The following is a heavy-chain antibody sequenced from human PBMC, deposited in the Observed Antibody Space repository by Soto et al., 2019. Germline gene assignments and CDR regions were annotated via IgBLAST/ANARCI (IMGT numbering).Heavy chain of an antibody. J-gene: IGHJ4*02. D-gene: IGHD3-10*01. CDR3: ARGGAVLLWFGELAPLDY. V-gene: IGHV4-34*01. CDR1: GGSFSGYY. Sequence: QVQLQQWGAGLLKPSETLSLTCAVYGGSFSGYYWSWIRQPPGKGLEWIGEINHSGSTNYNPSLKSRVTISVDTSKNQCSLKLSSVTAADTAVYYCARGGAVLLWFGELAPLDYWGQGTLVTVSS. CDR2: INHSGST.